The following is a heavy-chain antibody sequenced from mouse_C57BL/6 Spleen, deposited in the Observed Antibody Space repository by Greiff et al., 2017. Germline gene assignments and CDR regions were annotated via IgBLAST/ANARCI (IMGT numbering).Heavy chain of an antibody. J-gene: IGHJ3*01. D-gene: IGHD1-1*01. Sequence: VQLQQSGPELVKPGASVKISCKASGYAFSSSWMNWVKQRPGKGLEWIGRIYPGDGDTNYNGKFKGKATLTADKSSSAAYMQRSSLTSEDSAVYFCARDSYYGSSFAYWGQGTLVTVSA. CDR2: IYPGDGDT. CDR3: ARDSYYGSSFAY. CDR1: GYAFSSSW. V-gene: IGHV1-82*01.